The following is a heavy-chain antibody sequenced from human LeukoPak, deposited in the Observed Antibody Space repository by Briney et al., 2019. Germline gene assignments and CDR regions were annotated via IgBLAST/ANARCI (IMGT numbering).Heavy chain of an antibody. D-gene: IGHD6-19*01. Sequence: SETLSLTCTVSGGSMSSYYWSWIRQPPGKGLEWIGYIYYSGNTNYNPSLKSRVTISVDTSKNQFSLKLSSVTAADTAVYYCARGGWYGSYFDYWGQGTLVTVSS. CDR1: GGSMSSYY. CDR2: IYYSGNT. J-gene: IGHJ4*02. CDR3: ARGGWYGSYFDY. V-gene: IGHV4-59*01.